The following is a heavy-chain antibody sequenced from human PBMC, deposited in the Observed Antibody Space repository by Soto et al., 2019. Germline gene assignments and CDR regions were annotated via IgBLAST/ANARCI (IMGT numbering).Heavy chain of an antibody. CDR3: ARREGSATYYGMDV. V-gene: IGHV4-59*08. J-gene: IGHJ6*02. CDR2: ISYTGST. Sequence: QVQLQESGPGLVKPSETLSLTCTVSGGSISSYFWSWIRQPPGKGLEWIGYISYTGSTNYNPSLRSRVTISIATSKSPSSRRLPSVTAADTAVYYCARREGSATYYGMDVWGQGTTVTVSS. CDR1: GGSISSYF.